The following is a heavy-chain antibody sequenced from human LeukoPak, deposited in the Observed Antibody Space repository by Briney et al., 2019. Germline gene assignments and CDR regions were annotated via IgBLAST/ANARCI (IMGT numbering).Heavy chain of an antibody. CDR2: INHSGST. CDR3: ARHQSYYDSSGYPVVLRDLRYAFDI. CDR1: GGSISSIDYY. J-gene: IGHJ3*02. V-gene: IGHV4-39*01. D-gene: IGHD3-22*01. Sequence: SGTLSLTCAVSGGSISSIDYYWGWIRQPPGKGLEWIGEINHSGSTNYNPSLKSRVTISVDTSKNQFSLKLSSVTAADTAVYYCARHQSYYDSSGYPVVLRDLRYAFDIWGQGTMVTVSS.